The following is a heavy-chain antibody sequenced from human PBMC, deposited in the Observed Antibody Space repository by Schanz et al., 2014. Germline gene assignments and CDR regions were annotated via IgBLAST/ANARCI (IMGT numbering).Heavy chain of an antibody. J-gene: IGHJ4*02. CDR2: ISRSSSSI. V-gene: IGHV3-21*02. CDR3: ARGRSLGWCDY. Sequence: VQLVESGGDLVQPGGSLRLSCAASGFTFSSYSMNWVRQAPGKGLEWVSSISRSSSSIYYADSVKGRFTISRDNAKNSLYLQMHSLRAEDTAVYYCARGRSLGWCDYWGQGTLVTVSS. D-gene: IGHD2-21*01. CDR1: GFTFSSYS.